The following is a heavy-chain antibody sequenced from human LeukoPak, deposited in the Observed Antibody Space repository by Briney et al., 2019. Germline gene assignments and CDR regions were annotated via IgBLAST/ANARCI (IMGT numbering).Heavy chain of an antibody. D-gene: IGHD3-3*01. CDR3: VRDWSRREDY. V-gene: IGHV3-74*01. J-gene: IGHJ4*02. CDR1: GFTFSSYW. CDR2: ISNDGTRT. Sequence: GESLRLSCAASGFTFSSYWMHWVRQTPGKGLVWVSHISNDGTRTDYADYVKGRFTISRDNAKNTLYLQVNSLRAEDTAVYYCVRDWSRREDYWGQGTLVNVSS.